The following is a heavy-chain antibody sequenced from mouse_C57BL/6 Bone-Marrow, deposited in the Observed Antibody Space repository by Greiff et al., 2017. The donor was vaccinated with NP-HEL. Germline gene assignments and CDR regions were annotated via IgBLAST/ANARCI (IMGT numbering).Heavy chain of an antibody. D-gene: IGHD1-1*01. V-gene: IGHV1-69*01. Sequence: QVQLQQPGAELVMPGASVKLSCKASGYTFTSYWMHWVKQRPGQGLEWIGEIDPSDSYTNYNQKFKGKSTLTVDKSSSTAYMQLSSLTSEDSAVYYCARETTVDDFDYWGQGTTLTVSS. CDR3: ARETTVDDFDY. CDR2: IDPSDSYT. J-gene: IGHJ2*01. CDR1: GYTFTSYW.